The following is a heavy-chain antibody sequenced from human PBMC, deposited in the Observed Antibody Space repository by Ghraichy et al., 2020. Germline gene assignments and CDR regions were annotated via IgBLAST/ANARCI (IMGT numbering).Heavy chain of an antibody. CDR3: ARATYYYDSSGYSNWFDP. D-gene: IGHD3-22*01. V-gene: IGHV4-34*01. J-gene: IGHJ5*02. CDR1: GGSFSGYY. CDR2: INHSGST. Sequence: TLSLTCAVYGGSFSGYYWSWIRQPPGKGLEWIGEINHSGSTNYNPSLKSRVTISVDTSKNQFSLKLSSVTAADTAVYYCARATYYYDSSGYSNWFDPWGQGTLVTVSS.